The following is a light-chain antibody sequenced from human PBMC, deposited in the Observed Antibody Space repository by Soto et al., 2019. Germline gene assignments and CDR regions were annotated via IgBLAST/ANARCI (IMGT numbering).Light chain of an antibody. Sequence: DIQMTQSPSSLSASVGDRVTITCQASQDISNYLNWYQQKPGKAPKLLIYDASNLETGVPSRFSGSGSGTDFTFTISSLQPEDIATYYCQQYVNLPRYTFGQGTKLEIK. J-gene: IGKJ2*01. V-gene: IGKV1-33*01. CDR2: DAS. CDR3: QQYVNLPRYT. CDR1: QDISNY.